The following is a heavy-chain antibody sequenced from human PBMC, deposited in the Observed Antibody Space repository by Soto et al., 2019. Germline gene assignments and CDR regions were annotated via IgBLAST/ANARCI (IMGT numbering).Heavy chain of an antibody. CDR2: IYYSGST. V-gene: IGHV4-39*01. J-gene: IGHJ5*02. CDR1: GGSIXSSSYF. CDR3: XXHYSSGSRNWFDP. Sequence: QLQLQESGPGLVKPSETLSLTCSVSGGSIXSSSYFXGWVRQPPGKGLEWIGSIYYSGSTYYNPSLRSRVTISVDTSKNQFSLXLSSVXAAXXXVXXXXXHYSSGSRNWFDPWGQGTLVTVSS. D-gene: IGHD6-19*01.